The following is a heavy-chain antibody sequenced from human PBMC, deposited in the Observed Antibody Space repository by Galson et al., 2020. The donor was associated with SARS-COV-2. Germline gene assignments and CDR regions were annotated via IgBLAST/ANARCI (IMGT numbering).Heavy chain of an antibody. Sequence: TGGSLRLSCAASKSTFRSYALEWVRQPPGKGLEWVAVSSCGANPRDFVDSVKGRFTISTDSSNKPLFLQMISLRASPTSPKVFPLSLCSTQPDGNVVIRDP. D-gene: IGHD1-1*01. J-gene: IGHJ5*02. CDR3: PLSLCSTQPDGNVVIRDP. CDR2: SSCGANPR. V-gene: IGHV3-30*03. CDR1: KSTFRSYA.